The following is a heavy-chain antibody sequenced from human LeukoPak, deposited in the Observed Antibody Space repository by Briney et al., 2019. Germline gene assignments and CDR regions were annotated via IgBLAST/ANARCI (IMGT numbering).Heavy chain of an antibody. CDR1: GGSIGLTTYY. V-gene: IGHV4-39*07. Sequence: SETLSLTCTVSGGSIGLTTYYWAWIRQPPGKGLEWIGTSYFGESANYVPSLKSRVTISVDTSKNQFSLKLSSVTAADTAVYYCARGYGDYYYYYMDVWGKGTTVTVSS. J-gene: IGHJ6*03. D-gene: IGHD4-17*01. CDR3: ARGYGDYYYYYMDV. CDR2: SYFGESA.